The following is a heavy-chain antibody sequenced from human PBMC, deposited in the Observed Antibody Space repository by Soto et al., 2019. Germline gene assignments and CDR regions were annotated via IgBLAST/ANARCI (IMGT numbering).Heavy chain of an antibody. J-gene: IGHJ6*02. Sequence: QVQLVESGGGLVKAGGSLRLSCAASGFTFSDYYMSWIRQAPGKGLEWVSYISSSSSYTNYADSVKGRFTISRDNAKNSLYLQMNSLRAEDTAVYYCASGYYDISYYGMDVWGQGTTVTVSS. CDR2: ISSSSSYT. CDR3: ASGYYDISYYGMDV. CDR1: GFTFSDYY. V-gene: IGHV3-11*05. D-gene: IGHD3-9*01.